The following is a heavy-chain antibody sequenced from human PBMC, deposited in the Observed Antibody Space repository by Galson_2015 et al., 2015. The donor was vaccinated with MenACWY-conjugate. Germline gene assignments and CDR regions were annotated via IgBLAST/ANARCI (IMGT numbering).Heavy chain of an antibody. Sequence: SLRLSCAASGFTFSSYAMSWVRQAPGKGLEWVSTISGSGGGTYYADSVKGRFTISRDNSKNTLYLQMNTLRAEDTAVYYCAKGLGSSWSHFDYWGQGTLVTVSS. CDR3: AKGLGSSWSHFDY. V-gene: IGHV3-23*01. J-gene: IGHJ4*02. CDR1: GFTFSSYA. D-gene: IGHD6-13*01. CDR2: ISGSGGGT.